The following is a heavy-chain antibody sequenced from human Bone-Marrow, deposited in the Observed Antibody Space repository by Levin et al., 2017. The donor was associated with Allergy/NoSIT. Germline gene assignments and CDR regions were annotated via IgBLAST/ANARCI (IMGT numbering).Heavy chain of an antibody. CDR3: AKDYYSYGLYWYLDL. CDR1: GFTISIYA. V-gene: IGHV3-23*01. CDR2: ITGSGGTT. J-gene: IGHJ2*01. D-gene: IGHD5-18*01. Sequence: LSLTCAASGFTISIYAMSWVRQAPGKGLEWVSDITGSGGTTYYADSVKGRFTISRDNSKNTLFLQMNSLRAEDTAVYYCAKDYYSYGLYWYLDLWGRGTLVTVSS.